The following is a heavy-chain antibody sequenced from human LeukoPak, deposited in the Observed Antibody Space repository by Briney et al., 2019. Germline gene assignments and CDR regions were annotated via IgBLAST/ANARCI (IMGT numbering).Heavy chain of an antibody. CDR2: IHNDDRT. V-gene: IGHV3-66*01. J-gene: IGHJ4*02. CDR1: GFTIYSNY. CDR3: LQFAY. Sequence: PGGSLRLPCTASGFTIYSNYISWVRRAPGKGLEWVSIIHNDDRTYYADSVKGRFTISRDNSKNTVYLQMNSLRVEDTAVYYCLQFAYWGQGTLVTVSS. D-gene: IGHD3-10*01.